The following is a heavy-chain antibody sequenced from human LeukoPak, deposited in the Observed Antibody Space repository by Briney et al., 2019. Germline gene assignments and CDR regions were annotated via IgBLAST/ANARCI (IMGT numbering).Heavy chain of an antibody. CDR2: ISAYNGNT. D-gene: IGHD3-22*01. J-gene: IGHJ4*02. Sequence: ASVKVSCKASGYTFTSYGISWVRQAPGQGLEWMGWISAYNGNTNYAQKLQGRVTMTTDTSTSTAYMELRSLRSDDTAVYYCARLRHYYDSSGYRTPIYFDYWGQGTLVTVSS. CDR3: ARLRHYYDSSGYRTPIYFDY. V-gene: IGHV1-18*01. CDR1: GYTFTSYG.